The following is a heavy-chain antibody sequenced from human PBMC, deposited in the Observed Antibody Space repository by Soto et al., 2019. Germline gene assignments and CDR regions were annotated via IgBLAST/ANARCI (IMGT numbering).Heavy chain of an antibody. Sequence: GGSLRLSCAASGFTISDHYIDWVRHGPAKGLEWVGRTRDKANSYTTVYAASVKGRFTISRDDSKNSVYLQMDSLKTEDTAVYYCARPLSTVTTVLDVWGQGTTVTSP. V-gene: IGHV3-72*01. CDR1: GFTISDHY. D-gene: IGHD4-4*01. CDR3: ARPLSTVTTVLDV. CDR2: TRDKANSYTT. J-gene: IGHJ6*02.